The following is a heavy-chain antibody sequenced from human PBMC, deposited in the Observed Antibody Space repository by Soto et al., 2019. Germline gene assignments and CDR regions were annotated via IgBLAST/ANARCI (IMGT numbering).Heavy chain of an antibody. CDR1: DFTFSLYF. Sequence: LXECLRLSCVGSDFTFSLYFIGGVRQAPGKGPEWVSFISGSGASTYYADSVKGRFAISRDNSKNTVYLQMNNLRPEDTAIYSCARGGNDVWGTGAHYYGLEVWGPGTTVTVSS. V-gene: IGHV3-23*01. CDR3: ARGGNDVWGTGAHYYGLEV. CDR2: ISGSGAST. J-gene: IGHJ6*02. D-gene: IGHD3-3*01.